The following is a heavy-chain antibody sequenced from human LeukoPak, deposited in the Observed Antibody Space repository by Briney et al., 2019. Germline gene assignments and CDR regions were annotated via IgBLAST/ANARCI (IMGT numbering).Heavy chain of an antibody. V-gene: IGHV3-48*01. D-gene: IGHD3-22*01. CDR3: ARDRDIAAAGQFYYYDSSGLYMDV. Sequence: PGGSLRLSCAASGFTFSTYNMNWVRQAPGKGLEWVSYISSSSSTIYYADSVKGRFTISRDNAKNSLYLQMNSLRAEDTAVYYCARDRDIAAAGQFYYYDSSGLYMDVWGKGTTVTVSS. CDR1: GFTFSTYN. J-gene: IGHJ6*03. CDR2: ISSSSSTI.